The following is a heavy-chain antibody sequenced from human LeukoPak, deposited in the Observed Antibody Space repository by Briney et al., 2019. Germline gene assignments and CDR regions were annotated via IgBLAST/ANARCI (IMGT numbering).Heavy chain of an antibody. Sequence: GGSLRLSCTASGYTFSSYSMTWVRQAPGKGLEWVTGISGSGVNTYYADSVKGRFAASRGNSKNTLYLQMNSLRAEDTAVYCCARGRSGYGPFDAFDIWGQGTWVTVSS. CDR2: ISGSGVNT. J-gene: IGHJ3*02. V-gene: IGHV3-23*01. D-gene: IGHD3-22*01. CDR3: ARGRSGYGPFDAFDI. CDR1: GYTFSSYS.